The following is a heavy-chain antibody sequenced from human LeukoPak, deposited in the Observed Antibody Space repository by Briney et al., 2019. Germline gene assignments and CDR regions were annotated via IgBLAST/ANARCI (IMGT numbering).Heavy chain of an antibody. J-gene: IGHJ5*02. CDR2: INNDGSST. V-gene: IGHV3-74*01. D-gene: IGHD6-19*01. Sequence: GGSLRLSCAASGFTFSRYWMHWVRQGPGKGLVWVSRINNDGSSTNYADSVKGRFTISRDNAKNTLYLQMSSLRDEDTAVYYCARDRASGAVPGTCLWFDPWGQGTLVTVSA. CDR3: ARDRASGAVPGTCLWFDP. CDR1: GFTFSRYW.